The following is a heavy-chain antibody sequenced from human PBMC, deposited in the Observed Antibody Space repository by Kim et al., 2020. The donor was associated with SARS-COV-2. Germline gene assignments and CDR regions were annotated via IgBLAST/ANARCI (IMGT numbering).Heavy chain of an antibody. V-gene: IGHV4-59*08. CDR3: ARHLDGDYANFDY. CDR1: GGSISSYY. J-gene: IGHJ4*02. D-gene: IGHD4-17*01. Sequence: SETLSLTCTVSGGSISSYYWSWIRQPPGKGLEWIGYIYYSGSTNYNPSLKSRVTISVDTSKNQFSLKLSSVTAADTAVYYCARHLDGDYANFDYWGQGTLVTVSS. CDR2: IYYSGST.